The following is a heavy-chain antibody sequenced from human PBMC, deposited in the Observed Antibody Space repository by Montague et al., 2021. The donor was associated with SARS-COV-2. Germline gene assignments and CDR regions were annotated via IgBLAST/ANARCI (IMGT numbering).Heavy chain of an antibody. CDR1: GFTVSSNY. Sequence: SLRLSCAASGFTVSSNYMSWVRQAPGKGLEWVSALYTGDRIYYADSVKGRFTISRHNSKNTLYLQMNSLRTEDTAIYYCATMPDFDYWGQGTLVTVSS. V-gene: IGHV3-53*04. J-gene: IGHJ4*02. D-gene: IGHD2-2*01. CDR2: LYTGDRI. CDR3: ATMPDFDY.